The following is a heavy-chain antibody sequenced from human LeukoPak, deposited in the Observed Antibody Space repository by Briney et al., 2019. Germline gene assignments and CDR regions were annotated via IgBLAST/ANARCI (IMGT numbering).Heavy chain of an antibody. CDR2: MNPNSGNT. CDR3: ARGVTHRGITIFGVVRGGYFDY. J-gene: IGHJ4*02. V-gene: IGHV1-8*03. D-gene: IGHD3-3*01. CDR1: GYTFTSYD. Sequence: ASVKVSCKASGYTFTSYDINWVRQATGQGLEWMGRMNPNSGNTGYAQKFQGRVTITRNTSISTAYMELSSLRSEDTAVYYCARGVTHRGITIFGVVRGGYFDYWGQGTLVTVSS.